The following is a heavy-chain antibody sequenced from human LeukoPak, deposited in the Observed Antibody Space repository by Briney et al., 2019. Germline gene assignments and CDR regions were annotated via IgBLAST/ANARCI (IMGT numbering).Heavy chain of an antibody. CDR1: GGSISTYY. CDR2: IYYTGST. J-gene: IGHJ5*02. Sequence: SETLSLTCTVSGGSISTYYWSWIRQPPGKGLEWIGYIYYTGSTSYNPSLTSRVTMSLDASKNQFSLALNSVTPADTAVYYCARGGNYWPQWWFDPWGRGTLVSVSS. D-gene: IGHD1-26*01. V-gene: IGHV4-59*01. CDR3: ARGGNYWPQWWFDP.